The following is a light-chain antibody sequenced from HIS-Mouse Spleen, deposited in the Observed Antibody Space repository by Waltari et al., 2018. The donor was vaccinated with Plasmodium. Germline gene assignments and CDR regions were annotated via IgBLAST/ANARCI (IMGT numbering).Light chain of an antibody. Sequence: EIVLTQSPATLSLSPGERATLSCSASQRVSSYLAWYQQKPGQAPRLLIYDASNKATGIPARFSVSGSGTDFTLTISSLEPEDFAVYYCQQRSNWPLTFGGGTKVEIK. J-gene: IGKJ4*01. CDR3: QQRSNWPLT. V-gene: IGKV3-11*01. CDR2: DAS. CDR1: QRVSSY.